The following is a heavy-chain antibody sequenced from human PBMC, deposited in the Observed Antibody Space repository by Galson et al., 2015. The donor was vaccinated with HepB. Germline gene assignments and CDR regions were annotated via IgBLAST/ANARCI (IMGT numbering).Heavy chain of an antibody. CDR2: IYYSGST. V-gene: IGHV4-59*01. D-gene: IGHD6-13*01. CDR1: GGSISSYY. J-gene: IGHJ3*02. CDR3: AREGAAAGRSINAFDI. Sequence: ETLSLTCTVSGGSISSYYWSWIRQPPGKGLEWIGYIYYSGSTNYNPSLKSRVTISVDTSKNQFSLKLSSVTAADTAVYYCAREGAAAGRSINAFDIWGQGTMVTVSS.